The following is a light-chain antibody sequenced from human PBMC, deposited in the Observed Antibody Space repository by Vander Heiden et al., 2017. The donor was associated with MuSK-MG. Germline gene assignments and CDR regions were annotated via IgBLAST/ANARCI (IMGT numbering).Light chain of an antibody. CDR3: HQDSSSRT. J-gene: IGKJ1*01. V-gene: IGKV3-20*01. CDR1: QSVTSSY. Sequence: EIVLTQSPGTLSLSPGERATLSCRASQSVTSSYLAWYQQKPGQAPRLLIPDRFSGSGSGTDFTLIISRREPEDSAVYYLHQDSSSRTFGQGTKVEIK.